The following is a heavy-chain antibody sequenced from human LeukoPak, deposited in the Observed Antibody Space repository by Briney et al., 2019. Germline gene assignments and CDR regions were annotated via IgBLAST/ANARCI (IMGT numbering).Heavy chain of an antibody. CDR2: ISSSGGTI. J-gene: IGHJ4*02. Sequence: GGSLRPSCAASKFTFSDYSMNWVCQAPGKGLEWVSYISSSGGTIYYADSVRGRFTISRDNAKNSLYLQMNNLRDEDTAVYYCARVNFDSSGFYLTTGGDYWGQGALVTVSS. V-gene: IGHV3-48*02. CDR3: ARVNFDSSGFYLTTGGDY. CDR1: KFTFSDYS. D-gene: IGHD3-22*01.